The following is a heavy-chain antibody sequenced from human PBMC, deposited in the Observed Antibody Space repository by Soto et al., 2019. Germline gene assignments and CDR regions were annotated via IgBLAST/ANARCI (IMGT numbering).Heavy chain of an antibody. Sequence: PSETLSLNCTVAGGSISSYYWSWIRQPPGKGLEWIGYIYYSGSTNYNPSLKSRVTISVDTSKNQFSLKLSSVTAADTAVYYCARDRGGYSYGRQYGMDVGGQGTTVTVS. CDR2: IYYSGST. CDR3: ARDRGGYSYGRQYGMDV. D-gene: IGHD5-18*01. J-gene: IGHJ6*02. V-gene: IGHV4-59*01. CDR1: GGSISSYY.